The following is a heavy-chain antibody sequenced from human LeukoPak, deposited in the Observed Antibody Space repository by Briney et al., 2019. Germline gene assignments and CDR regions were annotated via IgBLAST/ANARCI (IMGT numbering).Heavy chain of an antibody. CDR3: AREDDSWGPNNLDL. CDR2: IDTSSSTM. Sequence: GGSLRLSCAASAFTFSDYSMDWVRQAPGKGLEWISYIDTSSSTMYYADSVMGRFTISRDNAKESLYLQMNSLRDEDTAVYYCAREDDSWGPNNLDLWGQGTMVTVSS. CDR1: AFTFSDYS. D-gene: IGHD7-27*01. J-gene: IGHJ3*01. V-gene: IGHV3-48*02.